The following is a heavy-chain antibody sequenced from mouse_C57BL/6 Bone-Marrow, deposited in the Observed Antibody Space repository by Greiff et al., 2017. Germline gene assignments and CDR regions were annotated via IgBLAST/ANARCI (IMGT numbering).Heavy chain of an antibody. V-gene: IGHV2-4*01. CDR3: AKNKGLLGVAMDY. CDR2: IWWGGST. CDR1: GFSLTSYC. Sequence: VQLKESGPGLVQPSQSLSITCTVSGFSLTSYCVHWVRQPPGKGLEWLGEIWWGGSTYYNASFISRLSISQDTSKTQVFFKMNSLQADDTAINYCAKNKGLLGVAMDYWGQGTSVTVSS. D-gene: IGHD2-3*01. J-gene: IGHJ4*01.